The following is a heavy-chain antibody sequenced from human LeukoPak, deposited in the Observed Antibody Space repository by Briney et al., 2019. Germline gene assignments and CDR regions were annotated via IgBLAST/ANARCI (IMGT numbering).Heavy chain of an antibody. CDR1: GFTFSNYA. Sequence: GGSLRLSCEVSGFTFSNYAMSWVRQAPGKGLEWVSAISGSGGSTYYADSVKGRFTISRDNSKTTLYLQMNSLRAEDTALYYCAKGGVGAHLDYWGQGTLVTVSS. CDR2: ISGSGGST. J-gene: IGHJ4*02. D-gene: IGHD1-26*01. V-gene: IGHV3-23*01. CDR3: AKGGVGAHLDY.